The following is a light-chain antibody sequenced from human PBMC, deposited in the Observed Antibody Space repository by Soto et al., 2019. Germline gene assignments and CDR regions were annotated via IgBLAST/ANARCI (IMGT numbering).Light chain of an antibody. Sequence: EIVLTRSPGTLSLSPGERATLSCRASQSVGSSYLAWYQQKPGQAPRLLMYATSSRATGIPDRFSGSGSGTDFTLTISRLEPEDFAVYYCHQFDSSLTFGQGTRVEIK. CDR1: QSVGSSY. J-gene: IGKJ1*01. CDR3: HQFDSSLT. CDR2: ATS. V-gene: IGKV3-20*01.